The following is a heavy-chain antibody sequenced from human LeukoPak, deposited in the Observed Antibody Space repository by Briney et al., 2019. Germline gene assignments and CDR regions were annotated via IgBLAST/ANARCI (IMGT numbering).Heavy chain of an antibody. V-gene: IGHV3-30*18. CDR2: ISYDGSNK. D-gene: IGHD2-2*03. CDR3: ANPPLDIVVPPYYYGMDV. J-gene: IGHJ6*02. Sequence: GRSLRLSCAASGFTFSSYGMHWVRQAPGKGLEWVAVISYDGSNKYYADSVKGRFTISRDNSKNTLYPQMNSLRAEDTAVYYCANPPLDIVVPPYYYGMDVWGQGTTVTVSS. CDR1: GFTFSSYG.